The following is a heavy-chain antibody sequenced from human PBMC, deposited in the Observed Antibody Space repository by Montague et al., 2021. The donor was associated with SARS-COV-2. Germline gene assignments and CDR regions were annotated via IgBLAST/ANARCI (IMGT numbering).Heavy chain of an antibody. Sequence: SLRLSCPASGFTFSSYGMHWVRQAPGKGLEWVAIIWYDGSNKYYADSVKGRFTISRDNSKNMLYLQMNSLRAEDTAVYYCASSLYSSGFYDYWGQGTLVTVSS. CDR1: GFTFSSYG. D-gene: IGHD6-19*01. CDR2: IWYDGSNK. J-gene: IGHJ4*02. V-gene: IGHV3-30*19. CDR3: ASSLYSSGFYDY.